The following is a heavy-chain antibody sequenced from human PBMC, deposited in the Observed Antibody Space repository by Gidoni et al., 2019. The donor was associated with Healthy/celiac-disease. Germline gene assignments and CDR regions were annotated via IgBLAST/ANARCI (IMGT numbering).Heavy chain of an antibody. D-gene: IGHD2-21*02. J-gene: IGHJ4*02. CDR3: ACISVVTAIFDY. CDR2: IYYSGST. Sequence: QLQLQASGPGLVKPSETLSLTCTVSGGSISSSSYYWGWIRQPPGKGLEWIGSIYYSGSTYYNPSLKSRVTISVDTSKNQFSLKLSSVTAADTAVYYCACISVVTAIFDYWGQGTLVTVSS. CDR1: GGSISSSSYY. V-gene: IGHV4-39*01.